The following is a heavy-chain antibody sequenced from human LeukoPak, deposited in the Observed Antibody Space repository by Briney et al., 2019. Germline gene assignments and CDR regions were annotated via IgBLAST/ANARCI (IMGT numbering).Heavy chain of an antibody. Sequence: GGSLRLSCAASGFTFSTSWMYWVCQAPGKGLVWVSRIKSDGSSTSYADSVKGRFTISRDNAKNTLYLQMNSLRAEDTAMYYCVRDGGRLNFGNGASFDYWGQGTLVTVSS. CDR2: IKSDGSST. V-gene: IGHV3-74*01. CDR3: VRDGGRLNFGNGASFDY. J-gene: IGHJ4*02. CDR1: GFTFSTSW. D-gene: IGHD3-10*01.